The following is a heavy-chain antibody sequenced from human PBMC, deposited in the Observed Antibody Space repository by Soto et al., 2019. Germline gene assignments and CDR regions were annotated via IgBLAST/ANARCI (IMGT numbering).Heavy chain of an antibody. CDR3: VVQHYYGSGSSQYPLDY. CDR1: GFTFSSYA. V-gene: IGHV3-64D*08. CDR2: ISSNGGST. Sequence: GGSLRLSCSASGFTFSSYAMHWVRQAPGKGLEYVSAISSNGGSTYYADSVKGRFTISRDNSKNTLYLQMSSLRAEDTAVYYCVVQHYYGSGSSQYPLDYWGQGTLVTVSS. D-gene: IGHD3-10*01. J-gene: IGHJ4*02.